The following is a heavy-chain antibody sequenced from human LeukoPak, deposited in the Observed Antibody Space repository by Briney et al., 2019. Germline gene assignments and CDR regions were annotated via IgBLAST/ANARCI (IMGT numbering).Heavy chain of an antibody. CDR1: GFTFSSYS. D-gene: IGHD3-10*01. V-gene: IGHV3-21*01. Sequence: GGPLRLSCEASGFTFSSYSMNWLREAPGKVLEGVSSISSSSSYIDYADSVKGRFTISRDTAKNSLYLQMNSLRAEDTAVYYCAREAGVWFGDRNAFDIWGQGTMVTVSS. J-gene: IGHJ3*02. CDR2: ISSSSSYI. CDR3: AREAGVWFGDRNAFDI.